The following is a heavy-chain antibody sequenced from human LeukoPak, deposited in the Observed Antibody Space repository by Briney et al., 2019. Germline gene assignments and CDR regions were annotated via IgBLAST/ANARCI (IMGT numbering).Heavy chain of an antibody. Sequence: ASVKVSCKASGYTFTSYGISWVRQPPGQELEWMGWISAYNGKTNHAQNFQGRVTMTTDTSTSTAYMELRSLRSDDTAVYYCARDGKQQLGFDYWGQGTLVTVSS. CDR1: GYTFTSYG. V-gene: IGHV1-18*01. CDR2: ISAYNGKT. CDR3: ARDGKQQLGFDY. D-gene: IGHD6-13*01. J-gene: IGHJ4*02.